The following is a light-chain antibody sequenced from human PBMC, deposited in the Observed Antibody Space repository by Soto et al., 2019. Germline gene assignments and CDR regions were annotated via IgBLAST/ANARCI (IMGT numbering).Light chain of an antibody. Sequence: DIQLTQSPSTLSASVVDRVTITCGASQTISSWLAWYQQKPGKAPKLLIYDASTLESGVPSRFSGSRSGTEFTLTISSLQPDDFATYYCQQYNSYSWTFGQGTKVDIK. J-gene: IGKJ1*01. V-gene: IGKV1-5*01. CDR1: QTISSW. CDR3: QQYNSYSWT. CDR2: DAS.